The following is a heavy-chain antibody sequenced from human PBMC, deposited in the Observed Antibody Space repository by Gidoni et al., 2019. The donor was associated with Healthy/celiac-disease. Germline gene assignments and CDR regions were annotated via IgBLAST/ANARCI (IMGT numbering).Heavy chain of an antibody. D-gene: IGHD3-10*01. CDR2: INHSGST. J-gene: IGHJ4*02. CDR3: ARVLPNYYGSGSYRY. V-gene: IGHV4-34*01. CDR1: GGSLSGYY. Sequence: QVQLQQWGAGLLKPSETLSLTCAVYGGSLSGYYWSWIRQPPGKGLEWIGEINHSGSTNYNPSLKSRVTISVDTSKNQFSLKLSSVTAADTAVYYCARVLPNYYGSGSYRYWGQGTLVTVSS.